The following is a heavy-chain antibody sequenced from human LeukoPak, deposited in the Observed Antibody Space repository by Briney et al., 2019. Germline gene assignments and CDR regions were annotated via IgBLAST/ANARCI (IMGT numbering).Heavy chain of an antibody. J-gene: IGHJ5*02. CDR2: IYYSGST. Sequence: SETLSLTCTVSGGSISSYYWSWIRQPPGKGLEWIGYIYYSGSTNYNPSLKSRVTISVDTSKNQFSLKLMSVTAADTAVYYCVRDSGTTGEVKFDPWGQGTLVTVSS. V-gene: IGHV4-59*12. CDR3: VRDSGTTGEVKFDP. D-gene: IGHD3-10*01. CDR1: GGSISSYY.